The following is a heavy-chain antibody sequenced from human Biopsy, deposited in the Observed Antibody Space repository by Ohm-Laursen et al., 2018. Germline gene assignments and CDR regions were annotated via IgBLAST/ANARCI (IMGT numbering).Heavy chain of an antibody. J-gene: IGHJ6*02. D-gene: IGHD5-18*01. CDR1: GFSVSDHY. Sequence: GSLRLSCAASGFSVSDHYMDWVRQTPGKGLEWVGRSKNKAQGYTTEYAASVRGRFTFSRGDSRNLVYLQMQSLKTEDTAVYYCAGYISGYPVWGQGTTVTVSS. V-gene: IGHV3-72*01. CDR3: AGYISGYPV. CDR2: SKNKAQGYTT.